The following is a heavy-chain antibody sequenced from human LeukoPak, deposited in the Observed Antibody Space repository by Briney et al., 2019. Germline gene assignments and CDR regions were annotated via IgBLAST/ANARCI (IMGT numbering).Heavy chain of an antibody. CDR1: GFTFSSYD. D-gene: IGHD1-1*01. CDR2: IGTAGDT. V-gene: IGHV3-13*01. CDR3: ARGIRYGAYMDV. Sequence: PGGSLRLSCAASGFTFSSYDMHWVRQATGKGLEWVSAIGTAGDTYYPGSVKGRFTISRENAKNSLYLQMNSLRAGDTAVYYCARGIRYGAYMDVWGKGTTVTISS. J-gene: IGHJ6*03.